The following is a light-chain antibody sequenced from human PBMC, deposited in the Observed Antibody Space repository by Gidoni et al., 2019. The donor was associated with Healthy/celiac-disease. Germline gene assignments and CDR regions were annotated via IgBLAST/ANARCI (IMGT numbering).Light chain of an antibody. CDR2: GQS. CDR1: SSNIGPGYD. CDR3: QSYDSSLSGYVV. V-gene: IGLV1-40*01. Sequence: QSVLTQPPSVSGAPGQRVTFSCTGSSSNIGPGYDVHWYQQLPGTAPHLLLYGQSNRPSGVPDRFSGSKSGTSASLAITGLQAEDEADYYCQSYDSSLSGYVVFGGGTKLTVL. J-gene: IGLJ2*01.